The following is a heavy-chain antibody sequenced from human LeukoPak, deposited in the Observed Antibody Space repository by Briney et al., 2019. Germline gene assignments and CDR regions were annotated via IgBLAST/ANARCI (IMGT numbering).Heavy chain of an antibody. V-gene: IGHV4-4*07. Sequence: SETLSLTCAVYGGSFSGYYWSWIRQPAGKGLEWIGRIYTSGSTNYNPSLKSRVTMSVDTSKNQFSLKLSSVTAADTAVYYCARDSAWISGWDYYYYMDVWGKGTTVTISS. CDR2: IYTSGST. CDR1: GGSFSGYY. CDR3: ARDSAWISGWDYYYYMDV. D-gene: IGHD6-19*01. J-gene: IGHJ6*03.